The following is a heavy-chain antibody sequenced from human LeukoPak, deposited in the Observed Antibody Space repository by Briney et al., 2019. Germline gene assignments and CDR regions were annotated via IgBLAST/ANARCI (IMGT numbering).Heavy chain of an antibody. Sequence: GGSLRLSCAASGFTFSNAWMSWVRQAPGKGLEWVGRIKSKTHGGTTDYAAPVKGRFTISRDDSKNTLYLQMNSLTTEDTAVYYCTTTGYSDDWGQGTLVTVSS. V-gene: IGHV3-15*01. CDR2: IKSKTHGGTT. J-gene: IGHJ4*02. CDR3: TTTGYSDD. D-gene: IGHD6-13*01. CDR1: GFTFSNAW.